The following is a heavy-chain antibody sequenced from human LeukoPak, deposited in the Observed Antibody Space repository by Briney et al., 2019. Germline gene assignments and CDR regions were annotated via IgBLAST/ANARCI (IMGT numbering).Heavy chain of an antibody. D-gene: IGHD3-3*01. CDR2: ISAYNGNT. J-gene: IGHJ5*02. CDR3: ARVPITIFGVDPRFDP. Sequence: ASVKVSCKASGYTFTSYGISWVRQAPGQGLEWMGWISAYNGNTNYAQKLQGRVTMTTDTSTSTAYMGLRSLRSDDTAVYYCARVPITIFGVDPRFDPWGQGTLVTVSS. V-gene: IGHV1-18*01. CDR1: GYTFTSYG.